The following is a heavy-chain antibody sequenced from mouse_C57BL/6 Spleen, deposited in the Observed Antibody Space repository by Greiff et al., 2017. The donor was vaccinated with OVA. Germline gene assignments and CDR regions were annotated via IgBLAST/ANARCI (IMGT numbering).Heavy chain of an antibody. V-gene: IGHV1-9*01. J-gene: IGHJ1*03. Sequence: VQLQESGAELMKPGASVKLSCKATGYTFTGYWIEWVQQSPGHGLEWIGEILPGSGSTYYNEKFKGKATFTADTSSNTVYMQLSSLATDDSAIYYGARRDQGYFEGWGTGTTVTVAS. CDR2: ILPGSGST. CDR1: GYTFTGYW. D-gene: IGHD3-2*02. CDR3: ARRDQGYFEG.